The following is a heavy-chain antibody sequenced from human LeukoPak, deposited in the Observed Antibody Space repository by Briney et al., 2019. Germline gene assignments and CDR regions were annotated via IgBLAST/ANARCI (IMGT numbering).Heavy chain of an antibody. V-gene: IGHV3-30-3*01. CDR2: ISYDGSNK. Sequence: PGGSLRLSCAASGFTFSSYAMHWVRQAPGKGLEWVAVISYDGSNKYYADSVKGRFTISRDNSKNTLYLQMNSPRAEDTAVYYRARDAPYDYVWGSYRYTPAFDIWGQGTMVTVSS. J-gene: IGHJ3*02. CDR1: GFTFSSYA. CDR3: ARDAPYDYVWGSYRYTPAFDI. D-gene: IGHD3-16*02.